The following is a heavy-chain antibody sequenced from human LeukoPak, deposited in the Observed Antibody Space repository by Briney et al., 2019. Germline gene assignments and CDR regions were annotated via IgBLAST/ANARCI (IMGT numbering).Heavy chain of an antibody. V-gene: IGHV3-23*01. J-gene: IGHJ4*02. CDR2: ISPSGGNT. CDR1: GFTFRSDA. CDR3: AKGAWSHFDY. Sequence: GGSLRLSCAGTGFTFRSDAMSWVPQAPGKGLEWVPGISPSGGNTYYAYSVERRFTISRDNSKNTLYLQMNSLRAEDTAVYYCAKGAWSHFDYWGQGTLVTVSS. D-gene: IGHD6-19*01.